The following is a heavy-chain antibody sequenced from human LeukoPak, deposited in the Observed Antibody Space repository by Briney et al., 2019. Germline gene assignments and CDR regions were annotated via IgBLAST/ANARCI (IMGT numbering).Heavy chain of an antibody. D-gene: IGHD5-18*01. CDR2: INGDGSST. CDR1: GFTFSSYW. J-gene: IGHJ4*02. Sequence: PGGSLRLSCAASGFTFSSYWMHWVRQAPGKGLVWVSRINGDGSSTFYADSVKGRFTISRDNAKNTVYLQVNSLRVEDTAVYYCGSDTVLGYWGQGTLVTASS. CDR3: GSDTVLGY. V-gene: IGHV3-74*01.